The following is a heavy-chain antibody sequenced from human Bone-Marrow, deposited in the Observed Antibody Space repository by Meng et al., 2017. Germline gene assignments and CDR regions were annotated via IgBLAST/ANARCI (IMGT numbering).Heavy chain of an antibody. J-gene: IGHJ4*02. CDR2: IFYSGST. D-gene: IGHD3-22*01. CDR3: ARAQSGDYNSSGYYTYFDY. Sequence: GSLRLSCAVSGYSISSGYYWGWIRQPPGKGLEWIGNIFYSGSTYYTPSLKSRVTISVDTSKNQFSLKLTSVTAADTAVYYCARAQSGDYNSSGYYTYFDYWGQGTLVTVSS. CDR1: GYSISSGYY. V-gene: IGHV4-38-2*01.